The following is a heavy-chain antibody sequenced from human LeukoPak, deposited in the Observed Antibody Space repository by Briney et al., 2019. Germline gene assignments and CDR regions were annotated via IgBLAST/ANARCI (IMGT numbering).Heavy chain of an antibody. V-gene: IGHV3-11*04. CDR2: ISTSVGNG. Sequence: GGSLRLSCAASGFTFSDYYMSWIRQAPGKGLEWVSYISTSVGNGYYADSVQGRFTISRDNTKNSLYLQMNSLTAEDTAVYYCVRRTPSYYFDFWGQGALVTVSS. CDR3: VRRTPSYYFDF. D-gene: IGHD4-23*01. J-gene: IGHJ4*02. CDR1: GFTFSDYY.